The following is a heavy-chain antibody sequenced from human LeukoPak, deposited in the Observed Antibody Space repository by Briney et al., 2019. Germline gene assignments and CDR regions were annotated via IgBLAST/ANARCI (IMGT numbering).Heavy chain of an antibody. CDR3: ARGYSSGSYFFAY. CDR2: ISSTGSTK. CDR1: GFTFSSYE. J-gene: IGHJ4*02. D-gene: IGHD6-19*01. Sequence: GGSLRLSCAASGFTFSSYEMNWVRQAPGKGLEWISYISSTGSTKYYGDSVKGRFTISRVNAKNSLWLQMNSLRAEDTAVYYCARGYSSGSYFFAYWGQGTLVTVSS. V-gene: IGHV3-48*03.